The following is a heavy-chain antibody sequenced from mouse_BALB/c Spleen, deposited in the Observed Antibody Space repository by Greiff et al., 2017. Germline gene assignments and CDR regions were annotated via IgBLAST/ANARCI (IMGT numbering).Heavy chain of an antibody. CDR1: GYTFTDYY. D-gene: IGHD2-4*01. V-gene: IGHV1-84*02. CDR2: ISPGSGNT. Sequence: VQRVESGPELVKPGASVKISCKASGYTFTDYYINWVKQKPGQGLEWIGWISPGSGNTKYNEKFKGKATLTVDTSSSTAYMQLSSLTSEDTAVYCGARSPTMITRYYAMDYWGQGTSVTVSS. J-gene: IGHJ4*01. CDR3: ARSPTMITRYYAMDY.